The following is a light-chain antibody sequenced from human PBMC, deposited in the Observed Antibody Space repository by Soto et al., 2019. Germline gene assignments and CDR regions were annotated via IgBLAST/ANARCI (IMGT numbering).Light chain of an antibody. Sequence: IVMTQSPASLAVSLGERATINCKSSQSVLYTSNGNNFLAWYQQKPGQSPNLLIYWASTREPGVPDRFSGSGSGTDFTLTISSLQAEDVAVYYCQQYYSSPWTFGQGTKVEIK. V-gene: IGKV4-1*01. CDR1: QSVLYTSNGNNF. J-gene: IGKJ1*01. CDR2: WAS. CDR3: QQYYSSPWT.